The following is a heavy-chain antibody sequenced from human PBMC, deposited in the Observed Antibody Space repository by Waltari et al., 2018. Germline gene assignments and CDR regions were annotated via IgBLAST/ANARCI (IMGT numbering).Heavy chain of an antibody. CDR2: ISRSGSTI. D-gene: IGHD1-7*01. CDR3: ASVNWNYGGTFDY. V-gene: IGHV3-48*03. CDR1: GFTFSSYE. J-gene: IGHJ4*02. Sequence: EVQLVESGGGLVQPGGSLRLSCAASGFTFSSYEMHLVRQAPGKGLEWVSYISRSGSTIYYADCVKGRFTISRDNAKNSLYLQMNSLRAEDTAVYYCASVNWNYGGTFDYWGQGTLVTVSS.